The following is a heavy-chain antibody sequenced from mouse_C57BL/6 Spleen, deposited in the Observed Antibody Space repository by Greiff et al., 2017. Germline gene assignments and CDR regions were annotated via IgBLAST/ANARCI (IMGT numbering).Heavy chain of an antibody. V-gene: IGHV2-5*01. J-gene: IGHJ1*03. CDR1: GFSLTSYG. CDR2: IWRGGST. Sequence: QVQLKESGPGLVQPSQSLSITCTVSGFSLTSYGVHWVRQSPGKGLEWLGVIWRGGSTDYTAAFMSRLRITKDNSKSQVFFKMNSLQADDTAIYYCAKKGSSYGYFDVWGTGTTVTVSS. CDR3: AKKGSSYGYFDV. D-gene: IGHD1-1*01.